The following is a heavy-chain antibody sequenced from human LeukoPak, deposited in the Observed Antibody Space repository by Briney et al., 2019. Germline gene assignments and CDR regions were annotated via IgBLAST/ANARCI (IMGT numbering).Heavy chain of an antibody. D-gene: IGHD3-9*01. Sequence: PGGSLRLSCAAAGFTFSSYAMSWVRQAPGEGLGWVLAISGSGGSTYYADSVKGRFTISRDNSKNTLYLQMNSLRAEDTAVYYCAKDHLVSYYDILTGYYYFDYWGQGTLVTVSS. J-gene: IGHJ4*02. V-gene: IGHV3-23*01. CDR1: GFTFSSYA. CDR2: ISGSGGST. CDR3: AKDHLVSYYDILTGYYYFDY.